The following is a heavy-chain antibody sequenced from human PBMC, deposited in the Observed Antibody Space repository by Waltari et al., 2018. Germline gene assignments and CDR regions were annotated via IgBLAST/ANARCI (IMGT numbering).Heavy chain of an antibody. V-gene: IGHV4-59*01. Sequence: QVQLQESGPGLVKPSETLSLTCTVSGGSISSYYWSWIRQPPGKGLEWIGYIYYSGSTNNNPSLTSRVTISVDTSKNQFSLKLSSVTAADTAVYYCARFLDKNSSGYYPVLYYYYMDVWGKGTTVTGSS. J-gene: IGHJ6*03. D-gene: IGHD3-22*01. CDR2: IYYSGST. CDR1: GGSISSYY. CDR3: ARFLDKNSSGYYPVLYYYYMDV.